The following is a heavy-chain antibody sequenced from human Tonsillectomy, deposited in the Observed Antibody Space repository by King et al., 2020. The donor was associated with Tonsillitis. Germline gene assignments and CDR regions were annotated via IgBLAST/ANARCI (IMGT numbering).Heavy chain of an antibody. D-gene: IGHD5-12*01. Sequence: VQLVESGGGLVQPGGSLRLSCAASGFTFSSYSMSWVRQAPGKGLEWVSAIGGSGGSAYSADSVKGRFTISRDNSKNTLYLQMNSLRAEDTAVYYCAKDKVATMPRDVFDFWGQGTMVTVSS. V-gene: IGHV3-23*04. CDR1: GFTFSSYS. CDR2: IGGSGGSA. CDR3: AKDKVATMPRDVFDF. J-gene: IGHJ3*01.